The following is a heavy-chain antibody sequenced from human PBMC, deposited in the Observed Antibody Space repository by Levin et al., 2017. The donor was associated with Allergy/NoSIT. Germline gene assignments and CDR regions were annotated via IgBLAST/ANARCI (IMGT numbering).Heavy chain of an antibody. V-gene: IGHV3-23*01. CDR3: AKDSDPTY. D-gene: IGHD1-1*01. Sequence: SCAASGFTFNTYAMSWVRQAPGKGLEWVSTISISGGSTYYADSVKGRFTMSRDNSKNTLFLQMNSLRAEDTAVYYCAKDSDPTYWGQGTLVTVSS. CDR2: ISISGGST. CDR1: GFTFNTYA. J-gene: IGHJ4*02.